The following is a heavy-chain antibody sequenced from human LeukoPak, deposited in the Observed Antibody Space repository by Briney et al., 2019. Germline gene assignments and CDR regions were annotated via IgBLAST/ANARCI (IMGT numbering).Heavy chain of an antibody. D-gene: IGHD3-22*01. J-gene: IGHJ3*01. CDR3: ARPNITSYYDSRGYDAFDV. CDR1: GYSFTNNW. CDR2: IYPGDSDT. V-gene: IGHV5-51*01. Sequence: GESLKISCKGSGYSFTNNWIARVRQMPGKGLEWMGIIYPGDSDTRYSPSFQGQVTISADKSVNTAYLQWSSLKASDTAMYYCARPNITSYYDSRGYDAFDVWGQGTMVTVYS.